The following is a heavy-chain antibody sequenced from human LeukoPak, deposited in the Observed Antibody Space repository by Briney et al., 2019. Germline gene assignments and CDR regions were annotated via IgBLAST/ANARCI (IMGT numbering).Heavy chain of an antibody. J-gene: IGHJ4*02. D-gene: IGHD3-3*01. V-gene: IGHV3-30-3*01. CDR1: GFTFSSYA. Sequence: GGSLRLSCAASGFTFSSYAMHWVRQAPGKGLEWVAVISYDGSNKYYADSVKGRFTISRDNSKNTLYLQMNSLRAEDTAVYYCARVLYDFWSGYLDYWGQGTLVTVSS. CDR2: ISYDGSNK. CDR3: ARVLYDFWSGYLDY.